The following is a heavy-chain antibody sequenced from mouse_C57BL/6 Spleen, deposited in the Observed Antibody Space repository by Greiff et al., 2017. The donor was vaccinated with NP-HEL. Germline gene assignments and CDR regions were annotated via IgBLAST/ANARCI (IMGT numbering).Heavy chain of an antibody. V-gene: IGHV1-82*01. D-gene: IGHD2-1*01. CDR3: ARNGNYGSCDY. CDR2: IYPGDGDT. Sequence: QVQLQQSGPELVKPGASVKISCKASGYAFSSSWMNWVKQRPGKGLEWIGRIYPGDGDTNYNGKFKGKATLTADKSSSTAYMQLSSLTSEDSAVYFCARNGNYGSCDYWGQGTTLTVSS. CDR1: GYAFSSSW. J-gene: IGHJ2*01.